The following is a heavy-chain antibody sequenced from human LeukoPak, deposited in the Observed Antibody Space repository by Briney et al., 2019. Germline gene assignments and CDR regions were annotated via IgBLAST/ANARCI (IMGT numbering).Heavy chain of an antibody. V-gene: IGHV1-69*13. CDR2: IIPIFGTA. CDR3: ARGDSSGYYRPFDY. J-gene: IGHJ4*02. CDR1: GYTFTSYG. Sequence: GASVKVSCKASGYTFTSYGISWVRQAPGQGLEWMGGIIPIFGTANYAQKFQGRVTITADESTSTAYMELSSLRSEDTAVYYCARGDSSGYYRPFDYWGQGTLVTVSS. D-gene: IGHD3-22*01.